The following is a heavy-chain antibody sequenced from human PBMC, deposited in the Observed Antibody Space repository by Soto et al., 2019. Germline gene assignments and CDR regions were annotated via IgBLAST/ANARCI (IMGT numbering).Heavy chain of an antibody. CDR2: IWPGDSDT. CDR3: ARAPPGRNGNNRFDF. Sequence: PGESLKISCKGSGYSFTSYWIGWVRQMPGKGLEWMGIIWPGDSDTRYSPSFQGQVTISADKPITTAYLQWSSLKASDTAIYYCARAPPGRNGNNRFDFWGQGTLVTVSS. J-gene: IGHJ4*02. V-gene: IGHV5-51*01. D-gene: IGHD2-15*01. CDR1: GYSFTSYW.